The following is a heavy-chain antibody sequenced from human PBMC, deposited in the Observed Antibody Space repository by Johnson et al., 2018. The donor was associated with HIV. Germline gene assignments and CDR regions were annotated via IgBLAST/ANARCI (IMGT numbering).Heavy chain of an antibody. V-gene: IGHV3-30*02. Sequence: QVQLVESGGGVVQPGGSLRLSCAASGFTFDDYGMSWVRQAPGKGLEWVAVIRYDGSNKYYADSVRDRFTISRDNSKNTLFLQMNGLRVEDTAIYYCTTFNSQMGEDVFDIWGQGTMVTVSS. CDR3: TTFNSQMGEDVFDI. CDR2: IRYDGSNK. J-gene: IGHJ3*02. D-gene: IGHD3-16*01. CDR1: GFTFDDYG.